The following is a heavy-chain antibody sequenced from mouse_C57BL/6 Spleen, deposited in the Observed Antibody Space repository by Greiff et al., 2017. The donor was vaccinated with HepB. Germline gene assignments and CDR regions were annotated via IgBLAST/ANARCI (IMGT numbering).Heavy chain of an antibody. CDR1: GYSFTSYY. CDR2: IYPGSGNT. Sequence: QVQLQQSGPELVKPGASVKISCKASGYSFTSYYIHWVKQRPGQGLEWIGWIYPGSGNTKYNEKFKGKATLTADTSSSTAYMQLSSLTSEDSAVYYCAVYYDYVYYFDYWGQGTTLTVSS. D-gene: IGHD2-4*01. V-gene: IGHV1-66*01. CDR3: AVYYDYVYYFDY. J-gene: IGHJ2*01.